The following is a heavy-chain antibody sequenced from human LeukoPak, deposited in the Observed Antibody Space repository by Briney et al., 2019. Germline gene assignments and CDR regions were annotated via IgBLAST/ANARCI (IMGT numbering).Heavy chain of an antibody. D-gene: IGHD3-10*01. CDR2: IKQDGSEK. CDR3: ARAGRFGVFLDYYGMDV. V-gene: IGHV3-7*03. Sequence: GGPLRLSWAASGFTFSSYWMSWVRQAPGKGLEWVANIKQDGSEKYYVDSVKGRFTISRDNAKNSLYLQMNSLRAEDTAVYYCARAGRFGVFLDYYGMDVWGKGTTVTVSS. CDR1: GFTFSSYW. J-gene: IGHJ6*04.